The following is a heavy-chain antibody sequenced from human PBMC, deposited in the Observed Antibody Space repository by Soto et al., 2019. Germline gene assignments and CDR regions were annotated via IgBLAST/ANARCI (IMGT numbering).Heavy chain of an antibody. J-gene: IGHJ4*02. CDR3: VGLMVYAPFDY. CDR1: GFTFSSYG. Sequence: VQLVESGGGVVQPGRSLRLSCAASGFTFSSYGMHWVRQAPGKGLEWVAVISYDGSNKYYADSVKGRFTISRDNSKNTLYLQMNSLRAEDTAVYYCVGLMVYAPFDYWGQGTLVTVSS. D-gene: IGHD2-8*01. V-gene: IGHV3-30*03. CDR2: ISYDGSNK.